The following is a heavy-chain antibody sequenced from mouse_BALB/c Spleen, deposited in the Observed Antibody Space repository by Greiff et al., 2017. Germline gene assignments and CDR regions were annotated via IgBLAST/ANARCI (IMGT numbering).Heavy chain of an antibody. V-gene: IGHV5-17*02. J-gene: IGHJ4*01. CDR3: ARSQIYYDYEGAMDY. D-gene: IGHD2-4*01. CDR1: GFTFSSFG. Sequence: EVKLVESGGGLVQPGGSRKLSCAASGFTFSSFGTHWVRQASEKGLVWVAYISSGSSTIYYADTVKGRFTISRDNPKNTLFLQMTSLRSEDTAMYYCARSQIYYDYEGAMDYWGQGTSVTVSS. CDR2: ISSGSSTI.